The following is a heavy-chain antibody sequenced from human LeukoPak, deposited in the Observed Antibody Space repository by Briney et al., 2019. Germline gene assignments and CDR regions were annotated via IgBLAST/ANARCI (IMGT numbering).Heavy chain of an antibody. J-gene: IGHJ5*02. CDR1: GGSISSSSYY. V-gene: IGHV4-39*01. D-gene: IGHD4-11*01. CDR3: ARRVTTSWWDWFDP. Sequence: SETLSLTCTVSGGSISSSSYYWGWIRQPPGKGLEWIGSMYYSGTYSGSTYQNPSLKSRVTISVDTPKNQFTLKVTSVTAADTAVYYCARRVTTSWWDWFDPWGQGTLVTVSS. CDR2: MYYSGTYSGST.